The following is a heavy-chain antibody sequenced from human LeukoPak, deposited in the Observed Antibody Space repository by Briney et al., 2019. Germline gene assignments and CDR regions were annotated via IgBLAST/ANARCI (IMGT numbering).Heavy chain of an antibody. Sequence: ASVKVSCKASGYTFTGYYMHWVRQAPGQGLEWMGWINPNSGGTNYAQKFQGRVTMTRDTSISTAYMELSRLRSDDTAVFYCARTPSSGYYYFYFDYWGQGTLVTISS. CDR3: ARTPSSGYYYFYFDY. CDR1: GYTFTGYY. D-gene: IGHD3-22*01. J-gene: IGHJ4*02. V-gene: IGHV1-2*02. CDR2: INPNSGGT.